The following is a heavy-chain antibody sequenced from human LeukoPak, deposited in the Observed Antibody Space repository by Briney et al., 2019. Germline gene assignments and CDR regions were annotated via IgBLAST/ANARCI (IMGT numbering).Heavy chain of an antibody. CDR2: ISWNSGSI. D-gene: IGHD4-11*01. Sequence: GGSLRLSCAASGFTFDDYAMHWVRQAPGKGLEWVSGISWNSGSIGYADSVKGRFTISRDNAKNSLYLQMNSLRAEDMALYYCAKDSSDYSVQSYYFDYWGQGTLVTVSS. CDR1: GFTFDDYA. J-gene: IGHJ4*02. CDR3: AKDSSDYSVQSYYFDY. V-gene: IGHV3-9*03.